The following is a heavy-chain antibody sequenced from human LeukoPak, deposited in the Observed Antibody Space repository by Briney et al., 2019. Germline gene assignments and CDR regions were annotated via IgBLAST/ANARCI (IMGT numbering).Heavy chain of an antibody. V-gene: IGHV3-23*01. CDR2: ISGSGGTT. CDR1: GFTFSSYA. CDR3: AKSNVVAATMGRFDY. Sequence: PGGSLRLSCAASGFTFSSYAMNWVRQAPGKGLEWVSAISGSGGTTYYADSVKGRFTISRDNSKNTLYLQMNSLRAEDTAVYYCAKSNVVAATMGRFDYCGQGTLVTVSS. J-gene: IGHJ4*02. D-gene: IGHD2-15*01.